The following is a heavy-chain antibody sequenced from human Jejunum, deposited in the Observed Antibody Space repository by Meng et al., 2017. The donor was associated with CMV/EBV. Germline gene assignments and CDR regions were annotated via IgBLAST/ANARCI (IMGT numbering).Heavy chain of an antibody. CDR2: ITSGSRYI. J-gene: IGHJ4*02. V-gene: IGHV3-21*01. CDR1: GLDFYTYT. CDR3: ATDYRRGAGPN. D-gene: IGHD6-13*01. Sequence: SCAASGLDFYTYTMNWVRQAPGKGLAWVSSITSGSRYIFYTDSVKGRFTLSRDNAKKSLYLQMNSLRAADTAVYYCATDYRRGAGPNWGQGTLVTVSS.